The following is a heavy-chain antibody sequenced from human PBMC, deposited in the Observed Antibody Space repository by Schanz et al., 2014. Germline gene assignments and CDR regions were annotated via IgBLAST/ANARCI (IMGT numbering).Heavy chain of an antibody. V-gene: IGHV3-23*01. Sequence: EVQLLESGGGLVQPGGSLRLSCATSGFSFSSYAINWVRQAPGKGLEWVSGISGSGATTYYADSVKGRFTISRDNSNKTVDLQMDSLRAKDTASDYCVRDELLWVGEVMSLDYWGQGALVTVSS. J-gene: IGHJ4*02. CDR2: ISGSGATT. D-gene: IGHD3-10*01. CDR1: GFSFSSYA. CDR3: VRDELLWVGEVMSLDY.